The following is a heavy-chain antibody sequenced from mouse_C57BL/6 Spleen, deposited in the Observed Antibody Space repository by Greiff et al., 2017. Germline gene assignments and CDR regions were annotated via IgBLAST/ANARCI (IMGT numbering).Heavy chain of an antibody. CDR1: GYTFTSYW. J-gene: IGHJ3*01. D-gene: IGHD2-4*01. CDR3: ARWDYDTAY. CDR2: IDPSDSYT. V-gene: IGHV1-69*01. Sequence: QVQLQQPGAELVMPGASVKLSCKASGYTFTSYWMHWVKQRPGQGLEWIGEIDPSDSYTNYNQKFKGKSTLTVDKSSSTAYMQLSSLTSEDSAVXYCARWDYDTAYWGQGTLVTVSA.